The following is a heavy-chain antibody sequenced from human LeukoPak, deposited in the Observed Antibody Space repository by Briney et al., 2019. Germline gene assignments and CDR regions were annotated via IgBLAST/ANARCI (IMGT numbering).Heavy chain of an antibody. D-gene: IGHD3-10*02. J-gene: IGHJ6*04. CDR3: AELGITMVGGV. Sequence: PGGSLRLSCAASGFTFSSYEMNWVRQAPGKGLEWVSYISSSGSTIYYADSVKGRFTISRDNAKNTLYLQMNRLRGEDTAVYYCAELGITMVGGVWGKGTTVTISS. CDR1: GFTFSSYE. CDR2: ISSSGSTI. V-gene: IGHV3-48*03.